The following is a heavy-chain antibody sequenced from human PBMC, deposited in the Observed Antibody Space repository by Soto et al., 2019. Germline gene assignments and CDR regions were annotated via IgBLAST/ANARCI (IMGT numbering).Heavy chain of an antibody. Sequence: QVQLMQSGAEVKKPGASVKVSCKASGDTFTDYYIHWVRQAPGQGLEWMGTVNPSGGHTTYAQHFLGRVTMTRDTSTSTIYMALTSLRSEDTAVYYCARGGHVVVVTAALDYWGQGTLVTVSS. CDR1: GDTFTDYY. D-gene: IGHD2-21*02. CDR2: VNPSGGHT. V-gene: IGHV1-46*01. CDR3: ARGGHVVVVTAALDY. J-gene: IGHJ4*02.